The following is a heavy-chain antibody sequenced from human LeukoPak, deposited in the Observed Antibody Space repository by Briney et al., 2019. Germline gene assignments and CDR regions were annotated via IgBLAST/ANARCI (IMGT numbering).Heavy chain of an antibody. V-gene: IGHV3-33*06. D-gene: IGHD3-22*01. CDR3: AKEVWYHYDSSGYYAFDY. J-gene: IGHJ4*02. Sequence: GGSLRLSCAASGFTFSSYGMHWVRQAPGKGLEWVAVIWYDGSNKYYADSVKGRFTISRDNSKNTLYLQMNSLRAEDTAVYYCAKEVWYHYDSSGYYAFDYWGQGTLVTVSS. CDR1: GFTFSSYG. CDR2: IWYDGSNK.